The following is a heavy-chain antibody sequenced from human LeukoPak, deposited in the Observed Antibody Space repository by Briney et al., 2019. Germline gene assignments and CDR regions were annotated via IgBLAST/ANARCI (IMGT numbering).Heavy chain of an antibody. CDR1: GFTFSSYA. Sequence: GGSLRLSCAASGFTFSSYAMHWVRQAPGKGLEWVTVISYDGSNKYYADSVKGRFTISRDNSKNTLYLQMNSLRAEDTAVYYCARLTYFDYWGQGTLVTVSS. CDR3: ARLTYFDY. CDR2: ISYDGSNK. J-gene: IGHJ4*02. V-gene: IGHV3-30*04.